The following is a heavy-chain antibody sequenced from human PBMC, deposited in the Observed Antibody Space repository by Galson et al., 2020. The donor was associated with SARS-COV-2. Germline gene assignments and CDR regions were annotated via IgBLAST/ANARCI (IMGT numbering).Heavy chain of an antibody. D-gene: IGHD4-17*01. V-gene: IGHV3-30*02. Sequence: GGSLRLSCAASGFTFSSYGMHWVRQAPGKGLEWVSFIRYDGSNKYYADSVKGRFTISRDNSKHTLYLQMNSLRSEDTAVYYCAKVVSYGDYEGFDYWGHGTRVTVSS. CDR3: AKVVSYGDYEGFDY. CDR2: IRYDGSNK. J-gene: IGHJ4*01. CDR1: GFTFSSYG.